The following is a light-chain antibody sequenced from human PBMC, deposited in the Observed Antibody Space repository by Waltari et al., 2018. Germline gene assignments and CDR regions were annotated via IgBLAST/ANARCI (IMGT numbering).Light chain of an antibody. CDR3: MQGTHWPPIT. CDR2: KVS. J-gene: IGKJ5*01. Sequence: DVMMTQSPLSLPVTLGQPASISCRSSQTLIHSDGTTYLIWFWQRQGQCPRRLIYKVSRRDAGVPDRLTGSGSGTDFTLKISRVEAEDVGIYYCMQGTHWPPITFGQVTRLEIK. V-gene: IGKV2-30*02. CDR1: QTLIHSDGTTY.